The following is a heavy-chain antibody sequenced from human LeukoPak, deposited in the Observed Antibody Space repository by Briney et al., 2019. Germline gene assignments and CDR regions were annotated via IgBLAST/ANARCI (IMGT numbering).Heavy chain of an antibody. Sequence: PSETLSLTCAVYGVSLSSYDWSWIRQPPGKGLEWIGEINHSGSTNYNTSLKSRVTMSLDTCKNQFSLELNSVTAADTAVYYCARLRVAARPFNWFDPWGQGTLVTVSS. CDR3: ARLRVAARPFNWFDP. V-gene: IGHV4-34*01. D-gene: IGHD6-6*01. CDR2: INHSGST. CDR1: GVSLSSYD. J-gene: IGHJ5*02.